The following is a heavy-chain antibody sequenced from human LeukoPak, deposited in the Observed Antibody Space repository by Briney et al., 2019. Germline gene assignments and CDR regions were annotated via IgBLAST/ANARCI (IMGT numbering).Heavy chain of an antibody. J-gene: IGHJ4*02. CDR1: GGTFSSYA. Sequence: SVKVSCKASGGTFSSYAISWVRQAPGQGLEWMGGIIPIFGTANYAQKFQGRVTITADKSSSTAYMELSSLRSEDTAVYYCARSQQLVRRYFDYWGQGTLVTVSS. V-gene: IGHV1-69*06. D-gene: IGHD6-13*01. CDR3: ARSQQLVRRYFDY. CDR2: IIPIFGTA.